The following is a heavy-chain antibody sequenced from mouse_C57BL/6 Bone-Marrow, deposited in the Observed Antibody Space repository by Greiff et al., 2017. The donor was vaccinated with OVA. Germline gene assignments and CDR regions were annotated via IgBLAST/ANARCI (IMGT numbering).Heavy chain of an antibody. CDR3: SEDAAVYYCACYYNDSTAAFAY. V-gene: IGHV1-87*01. CDR2: GQGLEWIG. J-gene: IGHJ2*01. Sequence: QVQLKQSGPELARPWASVKISCQAFYPFSRRVHFAIRDTNYWMQWVNQRPGQGLEWIGAIYPGNGDISYNQKFKGKASLSADISTCTAYMQLSSVTSEDAAVYYCACYYNDSTAAFAYWGQGTALTVSS. CDR1: YPFSRRVH. D-gene: IGHD1-1*01.